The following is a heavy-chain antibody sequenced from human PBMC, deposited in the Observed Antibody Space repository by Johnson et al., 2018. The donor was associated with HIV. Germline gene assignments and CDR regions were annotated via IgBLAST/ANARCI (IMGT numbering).Heavy chain of an antibody. V-gene: IGHV3-48*04. Sequence: VQLVESGGGVVQPGRSLRLSCEASGITFSRSPMNWVRQAPGKGLEWVSYISSSGSTIYYADSVKGRFTISRDNAKNSLYLQMNSLRAEDTAVYYCEGGGNKAVDIWGQGTMVTVSS. J-gene: IGHJ3*02. CDR3: EGGGNKAVDI. CDR2: ISSSGSTI. CDR1: GITFSRSP. D-gene: IGHD3-16*01.